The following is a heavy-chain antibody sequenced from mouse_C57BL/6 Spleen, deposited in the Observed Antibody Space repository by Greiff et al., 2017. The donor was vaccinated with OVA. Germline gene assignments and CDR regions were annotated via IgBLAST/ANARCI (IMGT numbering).Heavy chain of an antibody. J-gene: IGHJ3*01. Sequence: QVQLQQPGAELVRPGSSVKLSCKASGYTFTSYWMHWVKQRPIQGLEWIGNIDPSDSETHYNQKFKDKATLIVDKSYSTAYMQLSSLTSEDSAVYYCARGGDSSGGFAYWGQGTLVTVSA. D-gene: IGHD3-2*02. CDR3: ARGGDSSGGFAY. CDR2: IDPSDSET. CDR1: GYTFTSYW. V-gene: IGHV1-52*01.